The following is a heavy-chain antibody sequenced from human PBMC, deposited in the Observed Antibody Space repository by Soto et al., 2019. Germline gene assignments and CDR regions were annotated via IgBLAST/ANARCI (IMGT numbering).Heavy chain of an antibody. V-gene: IGHV5-51*01. J-gene: IGHJ6*02. CDR1: GYSFTSYW. Sequence: GESLKISCRGSGYSFTSYWIGWVRQMPGKSLEWMGIIYPGDSDTRYSPPFQGQVTISADKSISTAYLHWSSLKASDTAMYYCARTESGYSYGFADVWGQGTTVTVSS. D-gene: IGHD5-18*01. CDR2: IYPGDSDT. CDR3: ARTESGYSYGFADV.